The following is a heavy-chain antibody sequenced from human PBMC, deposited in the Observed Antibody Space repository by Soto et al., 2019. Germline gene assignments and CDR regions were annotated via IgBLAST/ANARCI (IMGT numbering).Heavy chain of an antibody. Sequence: GGSLRLSCAASGFTFSDYYMSWIRQAPGKGLEWVSYISSSSSYTNYADSVKGRFTISRDNAKNSLYLQMNSLRAEGTAVYYCARDLRHCSSTSCQIYYYYYGMDVWGQGTTVTVSS. J-gene: IGHJ6*02. CDR2: ISSSSSYT. CDR1: GFTFSDYY. D-gene: IGHD2-2*01. V-gene: IGHV3-11*06. CDR3: ARDLRHCSSTSCQIYYYYYGMDV.